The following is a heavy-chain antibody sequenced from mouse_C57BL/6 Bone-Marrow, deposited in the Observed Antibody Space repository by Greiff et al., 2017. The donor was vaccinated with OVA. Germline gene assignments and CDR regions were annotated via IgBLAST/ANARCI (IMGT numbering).Heavy chain of an antibody. CDR2: IDPENGAN. Sequence: EVQLQQSGAELVRPGASVKLSCTASGFNIKDDYMHWVKQRPEQGLEWIGWIDPENGANEYASKFQGKATITADTYSNTAYLQLSSLTSEDTAVYYCTTDYGYAAWFAYWGQGTLVTVSA. CDR1: GFNIKDDY. CDR3: TTDYGYAAWFAY. V-gene: IGHV14-4*01. J-gene: IGHJ3*01. D-gene: IGHD2-2*01.